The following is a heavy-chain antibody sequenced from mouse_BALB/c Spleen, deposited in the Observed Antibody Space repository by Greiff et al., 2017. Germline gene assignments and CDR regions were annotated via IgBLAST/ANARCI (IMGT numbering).Heavy chain of an antibody. CDR1: GFSLTGYG. V-gene: IGHV2-6-7*01. CDR2: IWGDGST. Sequence: VMLVESGPGLVAPSQSLSITCTVSGFSLTGYGVNWVRQPPGKGLEWLGMIWGDGSTDYNSALKSRLSISKDNSKSQVFLKMNSLQTDDTARYYCARDREITTVVATDYAMDYWGQGTSVTVSS. CDR3: ARDREITTVVATDYAMDY. J-gene: IGHJ4*01. D-gene: IGHD1-1*01.